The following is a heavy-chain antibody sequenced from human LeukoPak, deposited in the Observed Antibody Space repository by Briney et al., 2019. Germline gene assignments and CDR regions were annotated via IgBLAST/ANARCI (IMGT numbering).Heavy chain of an antibody. CDR1: GYRFNNCW. CDR2: IYPGDSDT. Sequence: GESLKISCKGSGYRFNNCWIAWVRPMPGKGLEWMGIIYPGDSDTRYSPSFQGQVTISADKSISTAYLQWSSLKASDTAMYYCARRAGRASDYWGQGTLVTVSS. J-gene: IGHJ4*02. D-gene: IGHD2-15*01. V-gene: IGHV5-51*01. CDR3: ARRAGRASDY.